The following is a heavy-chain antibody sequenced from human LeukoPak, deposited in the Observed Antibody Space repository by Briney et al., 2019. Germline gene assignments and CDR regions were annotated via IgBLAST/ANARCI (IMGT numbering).Heavy chain of an antibody. D-gene: IGHD3-10*01. CDR3: AKDRMINYYGSGSYYNGFDY. CDR1: GFTFSSYE. V-gene: IGHV3-48*03. CDR2: ISSSGSTR. Sequence: GGSLRLSCAASGFTFSSYEMNWVRQAPGKGLEWVSYISSSGSTRYYADPVKGRFTISRDNAKNSLSLQMNSLRAENTAVYYCAKDRMINYYGSGSYYNGFDYWGQGTLVTVSS. J-gene: IGHJ4*02.